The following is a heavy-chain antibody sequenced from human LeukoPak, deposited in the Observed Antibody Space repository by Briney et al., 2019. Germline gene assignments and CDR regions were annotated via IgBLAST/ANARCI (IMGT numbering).Heavy chain of an antibody. V-gene: IGHV1-46*01. CDR3: ARASYYDFWSGYPVGTYGDY. D-gene: IGHD3-3*01. J-gene: IGHJ4*02. Sequence: ASVKVSCKASGYTFTSYYMHWVRQAPGQGLEWMGIINPSGGSTSYAQKFQGRVTMTRDTSTSTVYMELSSLRSEDTAVYYCARASYYDFWSGYPVGTYGDYWGQGTLVTVSS. CDR1: GYTFTSYY. CDR2: INPSGGST.